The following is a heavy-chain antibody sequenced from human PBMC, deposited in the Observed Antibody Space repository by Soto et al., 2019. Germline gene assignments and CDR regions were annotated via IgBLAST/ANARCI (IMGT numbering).Heavy chain of an antibody. V-gene: IGHV4-61*01. D-gene: IGHD2-2*02. CDR2: VYYSGTT. CDR1: GGSVSNKTYY. Sequence: PSETLSLTCSVSGGSVSNKTYYWSWIRQPPGKRLEWIGYVYYSGTTNYNPSLKSRVTISVDRSKNQFSLILTSVTAADSAVYFCARGCSSASCYTGFDPWGQGNLVTVSS. J-gene: IGHJ5*02. CDR3: ARGCSSASCYTGFDP.